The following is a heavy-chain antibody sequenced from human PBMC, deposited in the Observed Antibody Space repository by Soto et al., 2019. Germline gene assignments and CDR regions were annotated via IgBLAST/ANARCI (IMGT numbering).Heavy chain of an antibody. CDR3: ARWRAAAGSEFDY. Sequence: QVQLQESGPGLVKPSQTLSLTCTVSGGSISSGDYYWSWIRQPPGKGLEWIGYIYYSGSTYYNPSLKSRATISVDTSKNQFSLKLSSVTAADTAVYYCARWRAAAGSEFDYWGQGTLVTVSS. J-gene: IGHJ4*02. V-gene: IGHV4-30-4*01. CDR2: IYYSGST. CDR1: GGSISSGDYY. D-gene: IGHD6-13*01.